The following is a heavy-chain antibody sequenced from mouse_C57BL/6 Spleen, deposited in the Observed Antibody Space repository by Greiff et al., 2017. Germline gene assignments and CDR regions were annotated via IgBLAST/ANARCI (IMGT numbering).Heavy chain of an antibody. V-gene: IGHV7-1*01. Sequence: EVKLVESGGGLVQAGRSLRLSCATSGFTFSDFYMEWVRQAPGKGLEWIAASRNKANDYTTEYSASVKGRFIVSRDTSQSILYLQMHALRAEDTAIYYCARDGRYGSSYAMDYWGQGTSVTVSS. J-gene: IGHJ4*01. CDR2: SRNKANDYTT. D-gene: IGHD1-1*01. CDR1: GFTFSDFY. CDR3: ARDGRYGSSYAMDY.